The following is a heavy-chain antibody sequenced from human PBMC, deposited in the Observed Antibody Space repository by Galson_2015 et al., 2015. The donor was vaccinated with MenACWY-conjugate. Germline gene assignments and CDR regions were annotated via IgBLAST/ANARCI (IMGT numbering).Heavy chain of an antibody. Sequence: SLRLSCAASGFTFSDFWMSWVRLVPGQGLEWVAHIMKDGSGKYYVDSVKGRFTISRDNAKNSLNLHMNSLRAEDTAAYFCARYVAALDYWGQGTPVTVSS. J-gene: IGHJ4*02. D-gene: IGHD3-10*02. CDR1: GFTFSDFW. CDR2: IMKDGSGK. V-gene: IGHV3-7*05. CDR3: ARYVAALDY.